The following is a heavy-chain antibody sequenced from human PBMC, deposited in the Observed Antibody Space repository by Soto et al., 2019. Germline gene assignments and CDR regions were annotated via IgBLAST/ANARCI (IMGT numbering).Heavy chain of an antibody. D-gene: IGHD4-17*01. CDR2: IYSGGST. V-gene: IGHV3-66*01. Sequence: GGSLRLSCAASGFTVSSNYMSWVRQAPGKGLEWVSVIYSGGSTYYADSVKGRFTISRDNSKNTLYLQMNSLRVDDTAVYYCARGRGSDDYADDVFDIWGQGTMVTVSS. CDR3: ARGRGSDDYADDVFDI. J-gene: IGHJ3*02. CDR1: GFTVSSNY.